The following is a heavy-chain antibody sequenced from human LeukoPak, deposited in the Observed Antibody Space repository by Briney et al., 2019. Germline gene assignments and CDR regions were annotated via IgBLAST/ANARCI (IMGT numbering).Heavy chain of an antibody. CDR2: ISGSGGST. CDR1: GFTVSSIH. Sequence: GGSLRLSCAASGFTVSSIHMVWVRQAPGKGLEWVSAISGSGGSTYYADSVKGRFTISRDNSKNTLYLQMNSLRAEDTAVYYCAKDRSRIWFGESDLLFDYWGQGTLVTVSS. CDR3: AKDRSRIWFGESDLLFDY. D-gene: IGHD3-10*01. V-gene: IGHV3-23*01. J-gene: IGHJ4*02.